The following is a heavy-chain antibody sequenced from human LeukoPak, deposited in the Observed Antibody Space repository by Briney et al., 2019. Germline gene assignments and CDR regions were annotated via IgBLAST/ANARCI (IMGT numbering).Heavy chain of an antibody. Sequence: GGSLRLSCAACGFNFDDYGMSWVRQAPGKGLEWVSGINWNGGSTGYGDSVEGRFTISRDNAKNSLYLQMNGLRAEDTALYYCARDLKRLAAVQPPEFDYRGQGTLVTVSS. CDR3: ARDLKRLAAVQPPEFDY. CDR2: INWNGGST. J-gene: IGHJ4*02. CDR1: GFNFDDYG. V-gene: IGHV3-20*04. D-gene: IGHD6-13*01.